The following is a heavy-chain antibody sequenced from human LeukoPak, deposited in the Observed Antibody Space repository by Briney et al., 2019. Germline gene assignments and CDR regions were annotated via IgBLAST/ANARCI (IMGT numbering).Heavy chain of an antibody. CDR2: MNPISGNT. CDR1: GYTFSSYD. Sequence: ASVKVSCKASGYTFSSYDINWVRQATGQGLEWMGWMNPISGNTAYAQKFQGRVTMSRDTSISTAYMELSSLRSEDTAVYYCARLPKYSRPLDYWGQGTLVTVSS. V-gene: IGHV1-8*02. D-gene: IGHD6-6*01. CDR3: ARLPKYSRPLDY. J-gene: IGHJ4*02.